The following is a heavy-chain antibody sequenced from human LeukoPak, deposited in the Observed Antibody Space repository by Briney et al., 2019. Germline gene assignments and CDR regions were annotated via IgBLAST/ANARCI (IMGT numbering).Heavy chain of an antibody. CDR3: ARDGYSFGHDFDY. CDR2: IKGDGSST. J-gene: IGHJ4*02. CDR1: GFTFSSYA. V-gene: IGHV3-74*01. Sequence: GGSLRLSCAASGFTFSSYAMHWVRHTPGKGLVWVSRIKGDGSSTSYADSVKGRFTISRDNAKNTLYLQMNSLRAEDTAVYYCARDGYSFGHDFDYWGQGTLVTVPS. D-gene: IGHD5-18*01.